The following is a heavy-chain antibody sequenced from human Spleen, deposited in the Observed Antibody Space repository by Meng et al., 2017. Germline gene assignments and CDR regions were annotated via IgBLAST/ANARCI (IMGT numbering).Heavy chain of an antibody. CDR1: GYTFTSYG. CDR2: ISAYNGNT. J-gene: IGHJ6*02. D-gene: IGHD1-1*01. V-gene: IGHV1-18*01. Sequence: ASVKVSCKASGYTFTSYGISWVRQAPGQGLEWMGWISAYNGNTNYAQKLQGRVTMTTDTSTSTAYMELRSLRSDDTAVYYCARGKTYNWNDPYGVDVWGQGTTVTVSS. CDR3: ARGKTYNWNDPYGVDV.